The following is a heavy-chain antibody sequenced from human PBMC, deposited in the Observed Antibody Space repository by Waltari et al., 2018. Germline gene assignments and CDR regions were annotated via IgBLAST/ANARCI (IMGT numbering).Heavy chain of an antibody. D-gene: IGHD1-26*01. CDR3: ARGEGGANEY. CDR1: GFTFRNYE. J-gene: IGHJ4*01. V-gene: IGHV3-48*03. CDR2: ISSGASTI. Sequence: EVQLVEPGGGLVQPGGSLRLLCAASGFTFRNYEMNWVRQAPGKGLEWVSYISSGASTIFYADSVKGRFTISRDNAKNSVYLEMNSLRADDTAIYYCARGEGGANEYWGQGTLVTVSS.